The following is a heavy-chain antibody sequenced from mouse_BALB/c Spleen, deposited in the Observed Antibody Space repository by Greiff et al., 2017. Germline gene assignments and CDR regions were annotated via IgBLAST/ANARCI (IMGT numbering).Heavy chain of an antibody. J-gene: IGHJ2*01. Sequence: EVQRVESGPGLVKPSQSLSLTCSVTGYSITSGYYWNWIRQFPGNKLEWMGYISYDGSNNYNPSLKNRISITRDTSKNQFFLKLNSVTTEDTATYYCARNYGYVYYFDYWGQGTTLTVSS. CDR1: GYSITSGYY. V-gene: IGHV3-6*02. D-gene: IGHD1-2*01. CDR2: ISYDGSN. CDR3: ARNYGYVYYFDY.